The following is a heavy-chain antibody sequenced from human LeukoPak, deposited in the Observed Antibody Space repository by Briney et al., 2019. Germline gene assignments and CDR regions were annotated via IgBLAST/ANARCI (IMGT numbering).Heavy chain of an antibody. D-gene: IGHD3-22*01. V-gene: IGHV3-23*01. J-gene: IGHJ4*02. CDR1: GFNFSSYA. CDR3: AKGGYYDSSGYYGY. CDR2: ISGSGGST. Sequence: GGSLRLSCAASGFNFSSYAMSWVRQAPGKGLEWVSAISGSGGSTYYADSVKGRFTISRDNSKNTLYLQMNNLRAEDTAVYYFAKGGYYDSSGYYGYWGQGTLVTVSS.